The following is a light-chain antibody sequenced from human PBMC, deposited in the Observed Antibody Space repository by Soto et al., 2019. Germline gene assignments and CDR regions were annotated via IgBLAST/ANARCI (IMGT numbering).Light chain of an antibody. J-gene: IGKJ4*01. V-gene: IGKV3-15*01. CDR2: VAS. CDR3: QQYNVWPLT. CDR1: QSVSNN. Sequence: EIVMTQSPATLSVSPGERATLSCRASQSVSNNLAWYQQKPGQTPKLLIYVASTRTTGIPARFSGSGSGTEFTLTISRLQSEDVAVYYCQQYNVWPLTFGGGTKVEFK.